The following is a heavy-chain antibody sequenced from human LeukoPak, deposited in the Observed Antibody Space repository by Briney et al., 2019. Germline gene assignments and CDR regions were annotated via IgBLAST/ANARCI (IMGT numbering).Heavy chain of an antibody. CDR3: ARGTWDY. J-gene: IGHJ4*02. V-gene: IGHV3-53*01. CDR2: IYGAGST. CDR1: GFILSSYW. Sequence: GGSLRLSCAASGFILSSYWMSWVRQAPGKGLEWVSVIYGAGSTFYADPVKGRFTISRDNAKNTLYLQMNSLRAEDTAVYYCARGTWDYWGQGTLVTVSS.